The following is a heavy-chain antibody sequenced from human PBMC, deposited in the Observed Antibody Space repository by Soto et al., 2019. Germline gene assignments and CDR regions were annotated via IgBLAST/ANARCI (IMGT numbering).Heavy chain of an antibody. CDR2: IRASGASI. CDR3: TKDWVVVSTIPHL. D-gene: IGHD5-12*01. Sequence: EEQLLQSGGGLVQPGGSLRLSCAASGFSFNDYAMSWIRQAPGKGLEWVSGIRASGASIHYADSVKGRFIVSRDNSNNALYLQMSSLRVEDTAMYYCTKDWVVVSTIPHLWGQGTRVTVSS. V-gene: IGHV3-23*01. J-gene: IGHJ5*02. CDR1: GFSFNDYA.